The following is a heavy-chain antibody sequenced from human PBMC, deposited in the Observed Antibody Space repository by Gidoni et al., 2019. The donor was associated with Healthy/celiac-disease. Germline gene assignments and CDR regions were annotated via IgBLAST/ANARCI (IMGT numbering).Heavy chain of an antibody. D-gene: IGHD5-18*01. CDR1: GSTFSSDS. Sequence: EVQLVESGGGVVKPGGSRRVSGADSGSTFSSDSMNWVRQAPGKWLEWVSSISSSGSYIYYADSVKGRFTISRDNAKTSLYLQMHSLRAEDTAVYYCARESDTAMGHLDYWGQGTLVTVSS. V-gene: IGHV3-21*01. CDR2: ISSSGSYI. J-gene: IGHJ4*02. CDR3: ARESDTAMGHLDY.